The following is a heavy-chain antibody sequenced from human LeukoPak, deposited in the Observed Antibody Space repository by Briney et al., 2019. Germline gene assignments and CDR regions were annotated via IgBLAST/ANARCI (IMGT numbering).Heavy chain of an antibody. CDR1: GFTLSGYD. J-gene: IGHJ4*02. Sequence: PGGSLRLSCATSGFTLSGYDMHWVRQLTGKGLEWVSSIGNVADTYYSGSVKGRFVISRDNARNFVFLQMNSLRAEDTAVYYCARARGYDGSDYYYGFFDYWGQGTLVTVSS. CDR3: ARARGYDGSDYYYGFFDY. D-gene: IGHD3-22*01. CDR2: IGNVADT. V-gene: IGHV3-13*01.